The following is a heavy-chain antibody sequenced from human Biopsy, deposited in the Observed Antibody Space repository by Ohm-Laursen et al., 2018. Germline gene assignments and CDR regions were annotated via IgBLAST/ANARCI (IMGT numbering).Heavy chain of an antibody. Sequence: SETLSLTCTVSGGSVNSYSRSWIRQPPGKGLEWIGYIYYSGSINYNPSLKSRVTISLDTSKNQFSLKLSSVTAADTAVHYCASMPAAIHEPNYSYYGMHVWGQGTTVTVSS. CDR2: IYYSGSI. CDR3: ASMPAAIHEPNYSYYGMHV. D-gene: IGHD2-2*02. CDR1: GGSVNSYS. J-gene: IGHJ6*02. V-gene: IGHV4-59*08.